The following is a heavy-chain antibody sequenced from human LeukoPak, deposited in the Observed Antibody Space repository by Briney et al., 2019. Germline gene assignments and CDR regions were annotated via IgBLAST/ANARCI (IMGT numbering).Heavy chain of an antibody. Sequence: GGSLRLSCAASGFSFNSRSMNWVRQAPGQGLEWVSYISSGSGTIYYADSVKGRFTISRDNAKNSLYLQMSSLRDADTAVYYCAREQVPLGTGIDYWGQGTLVTVSS. CDR3: AREQVPLGTGIDY. D-gene: IGHD3/OR15-3a*01. J-gene: IGHJ4*02. CDR1: GFSFNSRS. V-gene: IGHV3-48*02. CDR2: ISSGSGTI.